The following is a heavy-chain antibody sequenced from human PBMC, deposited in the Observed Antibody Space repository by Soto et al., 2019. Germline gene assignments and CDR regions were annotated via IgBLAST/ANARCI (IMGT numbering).Heavy chain of an antibody. V-gene: IGHV4-59*01. Sequence: PSETLSLTCTVSGGSISSYYWSWIRQPPGKGLEWIGYIYYSGSTNYNPSLKSRVTISVDTSKNQFSLKLSSVTAADTAVYYCAREGGQEYCSGGSCYGLGSWGQGTLVTVSS. J-gene: IGHJ5*01. D-gene: IGHD2-15*01. CDR1: GGSISSYY. CDR3: AREGGQEYCSGGSCYGLGS. CDR2: IYYSGST.